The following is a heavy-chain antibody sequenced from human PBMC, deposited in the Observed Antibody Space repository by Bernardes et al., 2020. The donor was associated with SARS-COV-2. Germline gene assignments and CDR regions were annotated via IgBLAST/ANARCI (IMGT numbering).Heavy chain of an antibody. Sequence: GGSLRLSCAASGFTFSSYAMHWVRQAPGKGLEWVAVISYDGSNKYYADSVKGRFTISRDNSKNTLYLQMNSLRAEDTAVYYCARGSLASVVITNFDYWGQGTLVTVSS. J-gene: IGHJ4*02. CDR3: ARGSLASVVITNFDY. V-gene: IGHV3-30-3*01. D-gene: IGHD3-22*01. CDR1: GFTFSSYA. CDR2: ISYDGSNK.